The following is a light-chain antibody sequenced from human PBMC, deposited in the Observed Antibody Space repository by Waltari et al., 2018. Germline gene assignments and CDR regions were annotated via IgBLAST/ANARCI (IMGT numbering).Light chain of an antibody. Sequence: EIQMTQSPSSLSASVGDRVTSTCQASQDISNYLNWYQQKPGKATKLLIYDASNLETGVPSRFSGSGSGTDFTFTISSLQPEDIATYYCQQYDNLPRTFGQGTKVEIK. CDR2: DAS. CDR3: QQYDNLPRT. V-gene: IGKV1-33*01. J-gene: IGKJ1*01. CDR1: QDISNY.